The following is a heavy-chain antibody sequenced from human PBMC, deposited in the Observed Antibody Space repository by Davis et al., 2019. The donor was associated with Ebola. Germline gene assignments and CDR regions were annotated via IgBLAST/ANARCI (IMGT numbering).Heavy chain of an antibody. CDR1: GFTFSSYA. J-gene: IGHJ4*02. CDR2: ISGSGGST. D-gene: IGHD1-26*01. Sequence: GESLKISCAASGFTFSSYAMSWVRQAPGKGLEWVSAISGSGGSTYYADSVKGRFTISRDNSKNTLYLQMNSLRAEDTAVYYCAKHMVLSGSYRDYWGQGTLVTVSS. CDR3: AKHMVLSGSYRDY. V-gene: IGHV3-23*01.